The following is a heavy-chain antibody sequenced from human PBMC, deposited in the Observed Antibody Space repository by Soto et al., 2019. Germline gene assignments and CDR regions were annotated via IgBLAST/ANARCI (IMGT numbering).Heavy chain of an antibody. Sequence: EVQLVESGGGLVQPGGSLRLSCAASGFTFSSYSMNWVRQAPGKGLEWVSYISSSSSTIYYADSVKGRFTISRDNAKNTLYLQMNSLRAEDTAVYYCARSRYCSGGSCYREVYFDYWGQGTLVTVSS. V-gene: IGHV3-48*01. CDR2: ISSSSSTI. CDR1: GFTFSSYS. D-gene: IGHD2-15*01. J-gene: IGHJ4*02. CDR3: ARSRYCSGGSCYREVYFDY.